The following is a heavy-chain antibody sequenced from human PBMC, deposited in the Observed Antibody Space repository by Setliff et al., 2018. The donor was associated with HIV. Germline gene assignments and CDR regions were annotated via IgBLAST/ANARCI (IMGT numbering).Heavy chain of an antibody. CDR1: DDPISSYY. D-gene: IGHD2-15*01. V-gene: IGHV4-4*07. CDR2: PYVSGDT. CDR3: ALTGHRLLRGYMDV. Sequence: PSETLSLTCYVTDDPISSYYWSWVRQPAGKGLEWIGRPYVSGDTNYNPSLKSRVTMSLDTSKKHFSLNLKSVTAADTAVYYCALTGHRLLRGYMDVWGKGTTVTVS. J-gene: IGHJ6*03.